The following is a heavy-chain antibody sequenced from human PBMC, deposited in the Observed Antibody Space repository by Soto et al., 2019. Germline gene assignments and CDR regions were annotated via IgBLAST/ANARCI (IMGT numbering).Heavy chain of an antibody. D-gene: IGHD6-19*01. J-gene: IGHJ5*02. CDR2: IYPGVSDT. CDR3: ARLAYSSGLTLNLFDP. V-gene: IGHV5-51*01. CDR1: GYSFTSYW. Sequence: GESLKISCKGSGYSFTSYWIGWVRLKSRKGLEWMGIIYPGVSDTRYRPPFQGQVTISADKSISTAYLQWSSLKASDTAMYYCARLAYSSGLTLNLFDPWLQGTLDTVTT.